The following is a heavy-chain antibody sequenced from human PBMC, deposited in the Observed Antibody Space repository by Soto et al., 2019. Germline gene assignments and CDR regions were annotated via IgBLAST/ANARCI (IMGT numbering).Heavy chain of an antibody. V-gene: IGHV3-30-3*01. CDR1: GFTFSSYA. D-gene: IGHD3-3*01. CDR3: ARDSRPNYDFWSGYYASGWFDP. J-gene: IGHJ5*02. Sequence: ESGGGVVQPGRSLRLSCAASGFTFSSYAMHWVRQAPGKGLEWVAVISYDGSNKYYADSVKGRFTISRDNSKNTLYLQMNSLRAEDTAVYYCARDSRPNYDFWSGYYASGWFDPWGQGTLVTVSS. CDR2: ISYDGSNK.